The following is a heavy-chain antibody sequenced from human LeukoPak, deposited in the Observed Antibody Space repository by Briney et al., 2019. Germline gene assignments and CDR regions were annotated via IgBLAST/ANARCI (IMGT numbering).Heavy chain of an antibody. CDR2: MNPNSGNT. CDR3: ARGLNVPTYPASRYYYYYMDV. Sequence: ASVKVSCKASGYTFTSYDINWVRQATGQGLEWMGWMNPNSGNTGYAQKFQGRVTITRNTSISTAYMELSSLRSEDTAVYYCARGLNVPTYPASRYYYYYMDVWGKGTTVTVSS. V-gene: IGHV1-8*03. CDR1: GYTFTSYD. J-gene: IGHJ6*03. D-gene: IGHD2-2*01.